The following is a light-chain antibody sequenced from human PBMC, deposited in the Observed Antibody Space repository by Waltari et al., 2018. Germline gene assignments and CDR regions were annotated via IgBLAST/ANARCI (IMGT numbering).Light chain of an antibody. CDR3: QQYLSTPPT. CDR1: QSVLYSSNNKNY. J-gene: IGKJ1*01. Sequence: DIVMTQSPDSLAVSLGERATINSKSSQSVLYSSNNKNYLAWYQQKPGQPPKLLIYWASTRGSGVPDRFSGSGSGTDFTLTISSLQAEDVAVYYCQQYLSTPPTFGQGTKVEIK. V-gene: IGKV4-1*01. CDR2: WAS.